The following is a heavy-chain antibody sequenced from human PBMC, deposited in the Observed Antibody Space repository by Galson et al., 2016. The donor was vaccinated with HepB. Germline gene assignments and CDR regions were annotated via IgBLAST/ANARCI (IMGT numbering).Heavy chain of an antibody. CDR2: VYHTGDT. CDR1: GGSFSDSY. V-gene: IGHV4-34*01. J-gene: IGHJ3*02. D-gene: IGHD6-13*01. Sequence: SETLSLTCAVYGGSFSDSYWSWVRQPPGKGLEWIGQVYHTGDTHYHPSLNNRATMSVDKSKKQFSLKLTSGTAADTALYYCARIGEYSSSWYTAYDIWGRGTMVTVSS. CDR3: ARIGEYSSSWYTAYDI.